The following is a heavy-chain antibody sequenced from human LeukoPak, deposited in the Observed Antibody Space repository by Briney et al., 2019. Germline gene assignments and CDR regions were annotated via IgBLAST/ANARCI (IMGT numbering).Heavy chain of an antibody. V-gene: IGHV1-69*05. J-gene: IGHJ6*03. CDR1: GGTFSSYA. Sequence: ASVKVSCKASGGTFSSYAISWVRQAPGQGLEWMGGIIPIFGTANYAQKFQGRVTITTDESTSTAYMELSSLRSEDTAVCYCARARAVAGSNYYYYYYMDVWGKGTTVTVSS. CDR2: IIPIFGTA. CDR3: ARARAVAGSNYYYYYYMDV. D-gene: IGHD6-19*01.